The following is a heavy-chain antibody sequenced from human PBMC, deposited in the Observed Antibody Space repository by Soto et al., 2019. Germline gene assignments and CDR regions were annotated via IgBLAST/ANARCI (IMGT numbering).Heavy chain of an antibody. CDR1: GFTFSSYA. J-gene: IGHJ6*03. CDR2: ISGSGGST. Sequence: GGSLRLSCAASGFTFSSYAMSWVRQAPGKGLEWVSAISGSGGSTYYADSVKGRFTISRDNSKNTLYLQMNSLRAEDTAVYYCAKVIRDIVLMVYATGDYYYMDVWGKGTTVTVSS. CDR3: AKVIRDIVLMVYATGDYYYMDV. V-gene: IGHV3-23*01. D-gene: IGHD2-8*01.